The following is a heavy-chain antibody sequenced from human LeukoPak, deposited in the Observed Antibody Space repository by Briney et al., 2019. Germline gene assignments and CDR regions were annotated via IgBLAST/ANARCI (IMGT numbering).Heavy chain of an antibody. Sequence: SVKVSCKASGGTFSSYAISWVRQAPGQGLEWMGRIIPIFGTANYAQKFQGRVTITTDESTSTAYMELSSLRSEDTAVYYCARVEVAAAGPSWPPIGYWGQGTLVTVSS. V-gene: IGHV1-69*05. CDR1: GGTFSSYA. CDR3: ARVEVAAAGPSWPPIGY. CDR2: IIPIFGTA. D-gene: IGHD6-13*01. J-gene: IGHJ4*02.